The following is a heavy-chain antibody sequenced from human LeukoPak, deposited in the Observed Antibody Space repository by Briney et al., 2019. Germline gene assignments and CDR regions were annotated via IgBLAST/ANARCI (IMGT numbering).Heavy chain of an antibody. D-gene: IGHD6-13*01. V-gene: IGHV3-30*18. J-gene: IGHJ6*02. CDR3: AKCLTSGAAASYYYYVMDV. CDR2: ISYDGNDE. Sequence: GGSLRLSCAASGFAFNKYGMHWVRQAPGKGLEWVAVISYDGNDEYYADSVKGRVTISRDNSENTLYLQMISLRVEDTAVYYCAKCLTSGAAASYYYYVMDVWGQGTTVTVSS. CDR1: GFAFNKYG.